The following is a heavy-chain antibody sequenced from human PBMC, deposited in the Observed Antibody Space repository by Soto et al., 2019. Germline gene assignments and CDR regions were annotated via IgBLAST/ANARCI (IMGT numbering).Heavy chain of an antibody. Sequence: ASVKVSCKVSGYTLTELSMHWVRQAPGKGLEWMGGFDPEDGETIYAQKFQGRVTMTEDTSTDTAYMGLSSLRSEGTAVYYCVGDKMVAAAGRGLVNYYYYGMDVWGQGTTVTVSS. CDR2: FDPEDGET. V-gene: IGHV1-24*01. CDR3: VGDKMVAAAGRGLVNYYYYGMDV. D-gene: IGHD6-13*01. CDR1: GYTLTELS. J-gene: IGHJ6*02.